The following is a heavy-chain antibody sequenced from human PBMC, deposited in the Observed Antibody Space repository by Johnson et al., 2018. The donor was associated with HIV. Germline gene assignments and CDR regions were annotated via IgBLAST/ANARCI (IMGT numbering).Heavy chain of an antibody. CDR1: GFTFSSYA. CDR2: ISYDGSNK. Sequence: QVQLVESGGGVVQPGRSLRLSCAASGFTFSSYAMHWVRQAPGKGLEWVAVISYDGSNKYYADSVKGRFTISRDNSKNTLYLQMNSLRAEDTALYYCAKEVAYCGGDCYSGAFDIWGQGTMVTVSS. V-gene: IGHV3-30*04. D-gene: IGHD2-21*01. J-gene: IGHJ3*02. CDR3: AKEVAYCGGDCYSGAFDI.